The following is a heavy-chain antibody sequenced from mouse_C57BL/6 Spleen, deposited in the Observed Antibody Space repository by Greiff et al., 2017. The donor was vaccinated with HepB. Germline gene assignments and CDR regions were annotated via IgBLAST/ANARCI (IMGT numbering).Heavy chain of an antibody. CDR1: GYTFTSYW. D-gene: IGHD1-1*01. CDR2: IDPSDSYT. J-gene: IGHJ3*01. Sequence: QVQLQQPGAELVKPGASVKLSCKASGYTFTSYWMQWVKQRPGQGLEWIGEIDPSDSYTNYNQKFKGKATLTVDTSSSTAYMQLSSLTSEDSAVYYSADYYGSSPFAYWGQGTLVTVSA. V-gene: IGHV1-50*01. CDR3: ADYYGSSPFAY.